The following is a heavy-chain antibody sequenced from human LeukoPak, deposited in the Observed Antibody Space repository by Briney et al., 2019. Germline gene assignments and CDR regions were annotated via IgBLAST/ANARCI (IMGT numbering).Heavy chain of an antibody. CDR1: GFTVSSNY. Sequence: PGGSLRLSCAASGFTVSSNYMSWVRQAPGKGLEWVSVIYSGGSTYYADSVKGRFTISRDNSKNTLYLQMNSLRAEDTAVYYCAKDSTGHVNWDWSFDYWGQGTLVTVSS. V-gene: IGHV3-53*05. D-gene: IGHD7-27*01. J-gene: IGHJ4*02. CDR3: AKDSTGHVNWDWSFDY. CDR2: IYSGGST.